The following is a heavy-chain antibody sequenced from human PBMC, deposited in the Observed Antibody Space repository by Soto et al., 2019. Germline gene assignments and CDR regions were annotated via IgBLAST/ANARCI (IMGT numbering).Heavy chain of an antibody. Sequence: ASVKVSCKASGYTFTSYYMHWVRQAPGQGLEWMGIINPSGGSTSYAQKFQGRVTMTRDTSTSTVYMELSSLRSEDTAMYYCARNHLEYSSSSGQDYYFDYWGQGTLVTV. CDR3: ARNHLEYSSSSGQDYYFDY. D-gene: IGHD6-6*01. V-gene: IGHV1-46*03. CDR2: INPSGGST. J-gene: IGHJ4*02. CDR1: GYTFTSYY.